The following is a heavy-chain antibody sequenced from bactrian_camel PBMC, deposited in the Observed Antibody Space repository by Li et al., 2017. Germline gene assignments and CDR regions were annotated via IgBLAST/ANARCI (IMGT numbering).Heavy chain of an antibody. CDR3: AGDFRNHGRWDDPSEYQH. D-gene: IGHD2*01. V-gene: IGHV3S31*01. CDR2: MDPPEGTT. Sequence: VQLVESGGGSVQAGGSLRLSCEVSGSTDGTWCMAWSRQAPGKSREGVAAMDPPEGTTFYADSVKSRFTISRDIAKRAVYLDLNDLKPEDTAMYYCAGDFRNHGRWDDPSEYQHWGQGTQVTVS. J-gene: IGHJ4*01. CDR1: GSTDGTWC.